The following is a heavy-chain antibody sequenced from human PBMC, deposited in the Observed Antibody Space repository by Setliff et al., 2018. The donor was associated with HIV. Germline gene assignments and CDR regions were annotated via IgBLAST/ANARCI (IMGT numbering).Heavy chain of an antibody. CDR3: TRDTGYILSGYRPHWYFDL. Sequence: PSETLSLTCTVSGGSISSFYWSWIRQPPGKGPEWIGYINSSGRTNYNPSLKGRVTISLGTSKNRFSLKLTTVTAADAAVYYCTRDTGYILSGYRPHWYFDLWGRGTLVTVSS. CDR1: GGSISSFY. CDR2: INSSGRT. D-gene: IGHD3-9*01. V-gene: IGHV4-4*08. J-gene: IGHJ2*01.